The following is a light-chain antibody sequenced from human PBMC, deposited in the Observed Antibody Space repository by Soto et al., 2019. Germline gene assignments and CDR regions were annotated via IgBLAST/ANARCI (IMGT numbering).Light chain of an antibody. CDR3: QQSYSTLSWT. V-gene: IGKV1-39*01. CDR2: AAS. J-gene: IGKJ1*01. Sequence: DIQMTQSPSSLSASVGDRVTITCRASQSISSYLNWYQQKPGKAPKFLIYAASSLQSGVPSRFSGSGSGTDFTLTISSLQPEDFATYYCQQSYSTLSWTFGQGT. CDR1: QSISSY.